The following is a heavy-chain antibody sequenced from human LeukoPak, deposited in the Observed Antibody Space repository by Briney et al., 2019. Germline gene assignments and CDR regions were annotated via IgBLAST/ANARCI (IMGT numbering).Heavy chain of an antibody. V-gene: IGHV3-30*03. CDR3: ARDAGYYADKYFQH. D-gene: IGHD1-26*01. J-gene: IGHJ1*01. CDR1: GFTFSSYG. Sequence: GGSLRLSCAASGFTFSSYGIHWVRQAPGKGLEWVAVIAYDGSKKYYADSVKGRFTISRDNSKNTLYLQMNSLRAEDTAVYYCARDAGYYADKYFQHWGQGTLVTVSS. CDR2: IAYDGSKK.